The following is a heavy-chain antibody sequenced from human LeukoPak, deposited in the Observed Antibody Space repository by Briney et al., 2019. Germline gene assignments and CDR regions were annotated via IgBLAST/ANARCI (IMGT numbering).Heavy chain of an antibody. CDR3: ARDSSPDSATTYYDALDM. Sequence: GGSLRLSCAGSGFSFRRFWMTWVRQAPGRGPEWVANINGDGDGKRYADSVKDRFTISRDNARSLVFLQIHSLRDEDTALYYCARDSSPDSATTYYDALDMWGQGTMVTVSS. CDR2: INGDGDGK. CDR1: GFSFRRFW. D-gene: IGHD1-1*01. V-gene: IGHV3-7*01. J-gene: IGHJ3*02.